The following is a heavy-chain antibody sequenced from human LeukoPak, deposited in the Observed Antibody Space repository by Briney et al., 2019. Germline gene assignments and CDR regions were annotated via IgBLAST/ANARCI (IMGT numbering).Heavy chain of an antibody. CDR1: GFTFSGYG. CDR3: AKDLYSYGYYFDY. J-gene: IGHJ4*02. CDR2: IRYDGSNK. Sequence: GGSLRLSCAASGFTFSGYGMHWVRQAPGKGLEWVTFIRYDGSNKYYADSAKGRSTISRDNSKNTLYLQMSSLRAEDTAVYYCAKDLYSYGYYFDYWGQGTVVTVSS. V-gene: IGHV3-30*02. D-gene: IGHD5-18*01.